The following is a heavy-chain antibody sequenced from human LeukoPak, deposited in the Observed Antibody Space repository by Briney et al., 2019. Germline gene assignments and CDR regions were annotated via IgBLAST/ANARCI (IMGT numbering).Heavy chain of an antibody. CDR3: ARDRRELRLGAFDI. CDR1: GFTFSSYS. D-gene: IGHD1-7*01. Sequence: GGSLRLSCAASGFTFSSYSMNWVRPAPGKGLEWVSSISSSSSYIYYADSVKGRFTISRDNAKNSLYLQMNSLRAEDTAVYYCARDRRELRLGAFDIWGQGTMVTVSS. CDR2: ISSSSSYI. J-gene: IGHJ3*02. V-gene: IGHV3-21*01.